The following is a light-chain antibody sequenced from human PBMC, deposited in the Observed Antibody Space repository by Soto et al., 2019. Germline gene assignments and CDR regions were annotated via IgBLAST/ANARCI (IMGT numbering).Light chain of an antibody. J-gene: IGKJ1*01. CDR2: GAS. Sequence: EIVMTQSPATLSVSPGERATLSCRASQSVGSNLAWYQQRPGQAPSLLMCGASTRATGIPARFSGSGSGTEFTLTISSLQSEDFAVYYCQQYNDWRTFGQGTKV. CDR1: QSVGSN. V-gene: IGKV3-15*01. CDR3: QQYNDWRT.